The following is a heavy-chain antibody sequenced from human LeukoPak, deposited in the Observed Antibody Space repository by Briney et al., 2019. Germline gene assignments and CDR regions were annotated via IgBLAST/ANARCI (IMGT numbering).Heavy chain of an antibody. CDR1: GGTFSSYA. CDR2: IIPIFGTA. V-gene: IGHV1-69*01. CDR3: ARTETVLRFLGWLSRGAFDI. Sequence: SVKVSCKASGGTFSSYAISWVRQAPGQGLEWMGGIIPIFGTANYAQKFQGRVTITADESTNTAYMELSSLRSEDTAVYYCARTETVLRFLGWLSRGAFDIWGQGTMVTVSS. D-gene: IGHD3-3*01. J-gene: IGHJ3*02.